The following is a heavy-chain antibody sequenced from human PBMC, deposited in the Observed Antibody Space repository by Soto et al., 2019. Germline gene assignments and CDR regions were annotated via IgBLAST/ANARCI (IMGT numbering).Heavy chain of an antibody. D-gene: IGHD1-1*01. CDR2: IWYDGSNK. Sequence: QVQLVESGGGVVQPGRSLRLSCAASGFTFSSYGMHWVRQAPGKGLEWVAVIWYDGSNKYYADSVKGRFTISRDNSKNTLYLQMNGLRAEDTAVYYCARDPGWNDNYYYYGMDVWGQGTTVTVSS. J-gene: IGHJ6*02. CDR3: ARDPGWNDNYYYYGMDV. CDR1: GFTFSSYG. V-gene: IGHV3-33*01.